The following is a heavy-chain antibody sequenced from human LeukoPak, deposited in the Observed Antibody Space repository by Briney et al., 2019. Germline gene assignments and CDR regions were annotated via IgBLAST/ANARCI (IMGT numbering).Heavy chain of an antibody. CDR2: IYTSGST. CDR1: GGSISSGSYY. V-gene: IGHV4-61*02. D-gene: IGHD3-22*01. J-gene: IGHJ2*01. Sequence: SETLSLTCTVSGGSISSGSYYWRWIRQPAGKGLEWIGRIYTSGSTNYNPSLKSRFTISVDTSKNQFSLKLSSVTAADTAVYYCARALVDYYDSSGYYHPDWYFDLWGRGTLVTVSS. CDR3: ARALVDYYDSSGYYHPDWYFDL.